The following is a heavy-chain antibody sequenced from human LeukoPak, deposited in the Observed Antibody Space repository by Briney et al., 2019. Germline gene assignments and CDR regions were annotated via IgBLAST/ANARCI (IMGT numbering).Heavy chain of an antibody. CDR3: ARELSSWFGELFPNWFDP. D-gene: IGHD3-10*01. CDR2: IYYSGST. V-gene: IGHV4-59*01. CDR1: GGSISSYY. Sequence: SETLSLTCTVSGGSISSYYWSWIRQPPGKGLEWIGYIYYSGSTNYNPSLKSRVTISVDTSKNQFSLKLSSVTAADTAAYYCARELSSWFGELFPNWFDPWGQGTLVTVSS. J-gene: IGHJ5*02.